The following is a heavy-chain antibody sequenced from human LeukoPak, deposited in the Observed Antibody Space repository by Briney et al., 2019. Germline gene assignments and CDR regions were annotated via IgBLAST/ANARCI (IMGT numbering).Heavy chain of an antibody. V-gene: IGHV4-39*01. J-gene: IGHJ4*02. Sequence: PSETLSLTCTVSGGSISSYYWGWIRQPPGKGLEWIGSIYYSGSTYYNPSLKSRVTISVDTSKNQFSLKLSSVTAADTAVYYCARLSTVATNFDYWGQGTLVTVSS. CDR1: GGSISSYY. CDR2: IYYSGST. CDR3: ARLSTVATNFDY. D-gene: IGHD4-23*01.